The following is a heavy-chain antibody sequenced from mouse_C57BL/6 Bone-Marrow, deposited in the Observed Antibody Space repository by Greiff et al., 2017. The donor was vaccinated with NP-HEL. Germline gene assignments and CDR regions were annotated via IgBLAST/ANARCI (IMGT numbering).Heavy chain of an antibody. CDR3: ARHRGPQNYSNFYAMDY. Sequence: EVKLVESGGGLVQPGGSLKLSCAASGFTFSDYYMYWVRQTPEKRLEWVAYISNGGGSTYYPDNVKGRFTFSGDNAKNTLYLQMSRLKSEDTAMYYCARHRGPQNYSNFYAMDYWGQGTSVTVSS. J-gene: IGHJ4*01. CDR1: GFTFSDYY. V-gene: IGHV5-12*01. CDR2: ISNGGGST. D-gene: IGHD2-5*01.